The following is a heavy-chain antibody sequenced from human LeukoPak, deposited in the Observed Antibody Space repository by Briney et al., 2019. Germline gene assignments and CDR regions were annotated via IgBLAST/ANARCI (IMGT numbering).Heavy chain of an antibody. CDR2: IYYSGST. Sequence: SETLSLTCTVSGGSVSFYYWSWIRQPPGKGLEWIGYIYYSGSTNYNPSLKSRVTISVDTSKNQFSLKLSSVTAADTAVYYCASYPGYSSGWLVYWGQGTLVTVSS. J-gene: IGHJ4*02. D-gene: IGHD6-19*01. CDR1: GGSVSFYY. V-gene: IGHV4-59*02. CDR3: ASYPGYSSGWLVY.